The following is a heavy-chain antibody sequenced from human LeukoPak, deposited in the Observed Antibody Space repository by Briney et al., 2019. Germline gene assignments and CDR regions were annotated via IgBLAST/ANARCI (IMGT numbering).Heavy chain of an antibody. V-gene: IGHV3-11*04. CDR3: AREDGYCSGGDCYSYFDS. CDR1: GFTFSDYY. CDR2: IGGRGRTI. J-gene: IGHJ4*02. Sequence: PGGSLRLSCAASGFTFSDYYMSWIRQAPWKGLEWVSYIGGRGRTIYYADSVKGRFTISRDNTRSSLFLQMYSLRAEDTAVYFCAREDGYCSGGDCYSYFDSWGQGTLVTVSS. D-gene: IGHD2-15*01.